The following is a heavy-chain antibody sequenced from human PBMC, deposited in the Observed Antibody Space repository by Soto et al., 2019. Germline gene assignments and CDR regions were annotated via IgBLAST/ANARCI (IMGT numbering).Heavy chain of an antibody. V-gene: IGHV4-59*01. Sequence: PSETLSLTCTVSGGSISSYYWSWIRQPPGKGLEWIGYIYYSGSTNYNPSLKSRVTISVDTSKNQFSLKLSSVTAADTAVYYCAREGGNYYFDYWGQGTLVPVSS. CDR1: GGSISSYY. D-gene: IGHD1-26*01. CDR2: IYYSGST. J-gene: IGHJ4*02. CDR3: AREGGNYYFDY.